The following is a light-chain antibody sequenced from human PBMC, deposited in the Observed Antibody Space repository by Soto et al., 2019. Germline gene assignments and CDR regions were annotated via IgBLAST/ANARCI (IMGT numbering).Light chain of an antibody. CDR1: QSVDRH. CDR2: GAS. J-gene: IGKJ2*01. CDR3: QQSHNWYT. V-gene: IGKV3-15*01. Sequence: EIVFTHSPAALSLSLGEKAPLSLRASQSVDRHLHWYQQKPGQAPRLLMYGASARATGIPARFSGSGSGTEFTLTINSLQSEDFAVYYCQQSHNWYTFGQGTKVDI.